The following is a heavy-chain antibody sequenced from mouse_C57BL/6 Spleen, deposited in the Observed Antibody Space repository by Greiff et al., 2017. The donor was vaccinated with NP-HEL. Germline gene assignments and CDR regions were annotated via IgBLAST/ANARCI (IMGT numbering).Heavy chain of an antibody. CDR3: AILYSNYDYFDY. Sequence: QVQLQQPGAELVKPGASVKMSCKASGYTFTSYWITWVKQRPGQGLEWIGDIYPGSGSTNYNEKFKSKATLTVDTSSSTAYMQLSSLTSEDSAVYYCAILYSNYDYFDYWGQGTTLTVSS. V-gene: IGHV1-55*01. J-gene: IGHJ2*01. D-gene: IGHD2-5*01. CDR2: IYPGSGST. CDR1: GYTFTSYW.